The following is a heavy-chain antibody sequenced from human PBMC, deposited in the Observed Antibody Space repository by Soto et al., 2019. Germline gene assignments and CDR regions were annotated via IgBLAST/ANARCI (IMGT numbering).Heavy chain of an antibody. Sequence: GGSLRLSCAASGFTFSNAWMNWVRQAPGKGLEWVGRIKSKTDGGTTDYAAPVKGRFTISRDDSKNTLYLQMNSLKTEDTAVYYCTTNPYDSSGYYQLEVFDYWGQGTLVTVSS. V-gene: IGHV3-15*07. CDR3: TTNPYDSSGYYQLEVFDY. CDR1: GFTFSNAW. J-gene: IGHJ4*02. CDR2: IKSKTDGGTT. D-gene: IGHD3-22*01.